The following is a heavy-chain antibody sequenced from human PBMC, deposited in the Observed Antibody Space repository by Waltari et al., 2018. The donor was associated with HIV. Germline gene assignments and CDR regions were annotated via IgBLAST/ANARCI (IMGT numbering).Heavy chain of an antibody. CDR3: ARDFDARLTGTPSGAMDV. CDR1: GFPLRASY. D-gene: IGHD1-7*01. Sequence: VQLVESGGGLVKPGGSLRLSCAASGFPLRASYVNWIRQAPGRGLEWFSYISGSDSSTYYADSVKGRLTISRDNPKNTLYLQLNSLRAEDTAVYYCARDFDARLTGTPSGAMDVWGQGTTVTVSS. CDR2: ISGSDSST. J-gene: IGHJ6*02. V-gene: IGHV3-11*01.